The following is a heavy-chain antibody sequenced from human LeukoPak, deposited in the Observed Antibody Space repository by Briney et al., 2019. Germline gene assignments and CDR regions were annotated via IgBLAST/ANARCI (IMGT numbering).Heavy chain of an antibody. CDR1: GGSISSSSYY. J-gene: IGHJ5*02. D-gene: IGHD6-13*01. CDR3: ARVAAAGNWFDP. V-gene: IGHV4-39*07. Sequence: SETLSLTCTVSGGSISSSSYYWGWIRQPPGKGLEWIGSIYYSGSTYYNPSLKSRVTTSVDTSKNQFSLKLSSVTAADTAVYYCARVAAAGNWFDPWGQGTLVTVSS. CDR2: IYYSGST.